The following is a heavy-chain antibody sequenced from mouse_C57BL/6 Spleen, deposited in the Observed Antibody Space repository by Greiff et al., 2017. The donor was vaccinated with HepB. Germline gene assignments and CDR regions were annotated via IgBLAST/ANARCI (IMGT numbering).Heavy chain of an antibody. CDR1: GFNIKDYY. D-gene: IGHD2-3*01. CDR2: IDPEDGET. V-gene: IGHV14-2*01. Sequence: EVKLMESGAELVKPGASVKLSCTASGFNIKDYYMHWVKQRTEQGLEWIGRIDPEDGETKYAPKCQGKATITADTSSNTAYLQLSSLTSEDTAVYYCASDGYYPYYFDYWGQGTTLTVSS. J-gene: IGHJ2*01. CDR3: ASDGYYPYYFDY.